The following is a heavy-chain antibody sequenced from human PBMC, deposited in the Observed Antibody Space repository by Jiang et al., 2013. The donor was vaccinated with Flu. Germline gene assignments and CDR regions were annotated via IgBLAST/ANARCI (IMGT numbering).Heavy chain of an antibody. CDR3: ARDEGYCSSTSCWPRDYFDY. V-gene: IGHV4-59*01. CDR2: IYYSGGT. Sequence: VLLKPSETLSLTCTVSGGSISSYYWSWIRQPPGKGLEWIGHIYYSGGTNYNPSLKSRVTISVDTSKNQFSLKLSSVTAADTAVYYCARDEGYCSSTSCWPRDYFDYWGQGTLVTVSS. J-gene: IGHJ4*02. CDR1: GGSISSYY. D-gene: IGHD2-2*01.